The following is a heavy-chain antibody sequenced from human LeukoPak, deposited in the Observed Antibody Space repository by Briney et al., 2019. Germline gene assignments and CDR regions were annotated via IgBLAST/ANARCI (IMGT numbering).Heavy chain of an antibody. CDR3: AKAATVTTDLDY. V-gene: IGHV3-64*01. J-gene: IGHJ4*02. Sequence: GGSLRLSCAGSGFTFSNYAMYWVRQAPGKGLENVAGIGSNGESTYYANSVKGRFTISRDNSKNTLFLQMGSLRAEDMAVYYCAKAATVTTDLDYWGQGTLVTVSS. CDR2: IGSNGEST. CDR1: GFTFSNYA. D-gene: IGHD4-11*01.